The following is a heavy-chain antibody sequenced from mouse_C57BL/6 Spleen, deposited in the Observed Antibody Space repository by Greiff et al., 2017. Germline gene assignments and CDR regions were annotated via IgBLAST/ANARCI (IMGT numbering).Heavy chain of an antibody. CDR1: GFTFSSYA. CDR3: ARAYYGYDSYYFDY. Sequence: DVKLVESGGGLVKPGGSLKLSCAASGFTFSSYAMSWVRQTPEKTLEWVATISVGGSYTYYPDNVQGRFTISRDNAKNNLYLQMSHLKSEDTAMYYCARAYYGYDSYYFDYWGQGTTLTVSS. J-gene: IGHJ2*01. V-gene: IGHV5-4*03. CDR2: ISVGGSYT. D-gene: IGHD2-9*01.